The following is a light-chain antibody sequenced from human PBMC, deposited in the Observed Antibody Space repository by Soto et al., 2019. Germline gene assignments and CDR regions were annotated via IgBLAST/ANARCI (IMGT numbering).Light chain of an antibody. CDR1: SSEVGGYNY. CDR2: DVS. Sequence: QSVLTQPASVSGSPGQSITISCTGTSSEVGGYNYVSWYQHHPGKAPKLMIHDVSDRPSGVSNRFSGSKSGNTASLTISGLQAEDEADYYCSSYTSSSTYVFGTGTKVTVL. J-gene: IGLJ1*01. V-gene: IGLV2-14*03. CDR3: SSYTSSSTYV.